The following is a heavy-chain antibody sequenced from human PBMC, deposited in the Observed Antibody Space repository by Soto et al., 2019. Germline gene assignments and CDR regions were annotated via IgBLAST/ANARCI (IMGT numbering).Heavy chain of an antibody. Sequence: ASVKVSCKASGYTFTSYYMHWVRQAPGQGLEWMGIINPSGGSTSYAKKFQGRVTMTRDTSTSTVYMELSSLRSEDTAVYYCARAMGATSYYYYYMDVWGKVTTVTVSS. CDR1: GYTFTSYY. J-gene: IGHJ6*03. CDR2: INPSGGST. V-gene: IGHV1-46*01. D-gene: IGHD1-26*01. CDR3: ARAMGATSYYYYYMDV.